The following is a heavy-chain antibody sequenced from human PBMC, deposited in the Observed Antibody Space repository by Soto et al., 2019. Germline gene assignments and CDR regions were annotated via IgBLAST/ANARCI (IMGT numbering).Heavy chain of an antibody. CDR1: GFRFSEHS. CDR2: ISSSSDST. V-gene: IGHV3-48*02. Sequence: LVESGGGLVYPGGSLTLSCVGSGFRFSEHSMNWVRQAPGKGLQWVSYISSSSDSTYYADSVKGRFTVSRDNAKNALFLQMNSLRDDDTATYYCARLPKGSLVTAWGQGGRVTVSS. D-gene: IGHD2-21*02. J-gene: IGHJ4*02. CDR3: ARLPKGSLVTA.